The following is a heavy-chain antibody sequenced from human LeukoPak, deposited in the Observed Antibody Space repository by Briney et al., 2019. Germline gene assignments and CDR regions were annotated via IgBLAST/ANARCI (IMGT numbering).Heavy chain of an antibody. V-gene: IGHV3-7*01. D-gene: IGHD1-26*01. CDR3: ASSTLIVGASLADAFDI. J-gene: IGHJ3*02. CDR2: IKQDGSEK. CDR1: GFTFSSYW. Sequence: GSLRLSCAASGFTFSSYWMSWVRQAPGKGLEWVANIKQDGSEKYYVDSVKGRFTISRDNAKNSLYLQMNSLRAEDTAVYYCASSTLIVGASLADAFDIWGQGTMVTVSS.